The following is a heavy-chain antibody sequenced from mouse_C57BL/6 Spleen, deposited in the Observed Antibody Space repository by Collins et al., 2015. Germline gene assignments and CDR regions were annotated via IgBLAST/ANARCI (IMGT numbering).Heavy chain of an antibody. Sequence: NPSLKSRISITRDTSKNQFFLQLNSVTTEDTATYYCARSDYGYSAWFAYWGQGTLVTVSA. D-gene: IGHD1-2*01. CDR3: ARSDYGYSAWFAY. J-gene: IGHJ3*01. V-gene: IGHV3-1*02.